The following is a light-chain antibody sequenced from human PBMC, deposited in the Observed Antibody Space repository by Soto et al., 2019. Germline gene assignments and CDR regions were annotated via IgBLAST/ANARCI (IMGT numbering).Light chain of an antibody. J-gene: IGLJ2*01. Sequence: SSELTQPPSVSVAPGKTARITCGGNNIGIKSVHWYQQKPGQAPVLVIYYDSDRPSGIPERFSGSNSGNTATLTISRVEAGDEADYYCQVWDSSCDHVVFGGGTKVTVL. CDR3: QVWDSSCDHVV. CDR1: NIGIKS. CDR2: YDS. V-gene: IGLV3-21*04.